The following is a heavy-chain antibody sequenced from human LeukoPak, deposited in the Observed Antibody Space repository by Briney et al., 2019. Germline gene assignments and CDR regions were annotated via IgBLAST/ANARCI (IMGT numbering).Heavy chain of an antibody. CDR1: GFTVRSSY. CDR2: IYSDGRT. D-gene: IGHD4-11*01. Sequence: GGSLRLSCAASGFTVRSSYMTWVRQVPGKGLEWVSAIYSDGRTYYADSVKDRFTISRDNSKNTQYLQMNSLRAEDTAVYFCARAPISTHYSNYVGEGSESDWFDPWGQGTLVTVSS. CDR3: ARAPISTHYSNYVGEGSESDWFDP. V-gene: IGHV3-66*01. J-gene: IGHJ5*02.